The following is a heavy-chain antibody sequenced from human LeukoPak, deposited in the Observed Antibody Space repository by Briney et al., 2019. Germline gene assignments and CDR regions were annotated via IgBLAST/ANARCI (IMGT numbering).Heavy chain of an antibody. D-gene: IGHD3-10*01. CDR2: INHSGST. J-gene: IGHJ4*02. Sequence: PETLSLTCTVSGGSISGYYWSWIRQPPGKGLEWIGEINHSGSTNYNPSLKSRVTISVDTSKNQFSLKLSSVTAADTAVYYCAGAMVRGVFDYWGQGTLVTVSS. V-gene: IGHV4-34*01. CDR1: GGSISGYY. CDR3: AGAMVRGVFDY.